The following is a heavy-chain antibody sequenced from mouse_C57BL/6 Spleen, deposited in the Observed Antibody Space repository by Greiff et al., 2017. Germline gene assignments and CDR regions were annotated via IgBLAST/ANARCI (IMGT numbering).Heavy chain of an antibody. V-gene: IGHV5-16*01. D-gene: IGHD2-2*01. Sequence: EVQRVESEGGLVQPGSSMKLSCTASGFTFSDYYMAWVRQVPEKGLEWVANINYDGSSTYYLDSLKSRFIISRDNAKNILYLQMSSLKSEDTATYYCARERGVIFDYWGQGTTLTVSS. CDR3: ARERGVIFDY. CDR1: GFTFSDYY. CDR2: INYDGSST. J-gene: IGHJ2*01.